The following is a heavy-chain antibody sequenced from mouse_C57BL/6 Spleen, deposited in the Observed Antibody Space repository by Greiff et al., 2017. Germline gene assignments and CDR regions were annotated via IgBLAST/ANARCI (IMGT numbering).Heavy chain of an antibody. Sequence: VQVVESGAELARPGASVKLSCKASGYTFTSYGISWVKQRTGQGLEWIGEIYPRSGNTYYNEKFKGKATLTADKSSSTAYMELRSLTSEDSAVYFCAPTVVDYAMDYWGQGTSVTVSS. D-gene: IGHD1-1*01. V-gene: IGHV1-81*01. CDR1: GYTFTSYG. CDR3: APTVVDYAMDY. CDR2: IYPRSGNT. J-gene: IGHJ4*01.